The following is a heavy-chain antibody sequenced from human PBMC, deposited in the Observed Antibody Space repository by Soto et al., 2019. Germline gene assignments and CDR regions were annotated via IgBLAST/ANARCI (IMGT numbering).Heavy chain of an antibody. CDR2: INPSGGST. CDR1: GYTFTSYY. CDR3: ARGGMITFPPYTFDY. Sequence: QVQLVQSGAEVKKPGASVKVSCKASGYTFTSYYMHWVRQAPGQGLEWMGIINPSGGSTSYAQKFQGRVTMTRDTSTSTVYMERSRLRSEDTAVYYCARGGMITFPPYTFDYWGQGTLVTVSS. J-gene: IGHJ4*02. V-gene: IGHV1-46*01. D-gene: IGHD3-16*01.